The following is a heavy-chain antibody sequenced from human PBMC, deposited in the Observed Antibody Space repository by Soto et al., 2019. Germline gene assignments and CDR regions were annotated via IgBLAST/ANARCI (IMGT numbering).Heavy chain of an antibody. CDR3: ARGRGIAARLKGCFDY. J-gene: IGHJ4*02. D-gene: IGHD6-6*01. V-gene: IGHV4-34*01. Sequence: SLTCAVYGGSFSGYYWSWIRQPPGKGLEWIGEINHSGSTNYNPTLKSRVTISVDTSKNQFSLKLGSVSAEDTAVYYCARGRGIAARLKGCFDYWGKGTLVTVSS. CDR2: INHSGST. CDR1: GGSFSGYY.